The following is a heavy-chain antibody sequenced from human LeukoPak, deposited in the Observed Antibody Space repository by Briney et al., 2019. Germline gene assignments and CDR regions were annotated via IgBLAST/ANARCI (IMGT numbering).Heavy chain of an antibody. CDR2: ISSSSSYI. CDR1: GFTFSSYS. Sequence: KPGGSLRLSCAASGFTFSSYSMNWVRQAPGKGLEWVSSISSSSSYIYYADSVKGRFTISRDNAKNSLYLQMNSLRAEDTAVYYCARGVCSSTSCYGDWGQRTLVTVSS. J-gene: IGHJ4*02. CDR3: ARGVCSSTSCYGD. D-gene: IGHD2-2*01. V-gene: IGHV3-21*01.